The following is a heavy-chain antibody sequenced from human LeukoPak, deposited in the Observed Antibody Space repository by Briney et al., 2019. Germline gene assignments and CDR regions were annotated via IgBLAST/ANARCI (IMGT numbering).Heavy chain of an antibody. Sequence: ASVKVSCKASGYTFTGYYIHWVRQAPGQGLDWMGWINPNSGDTKYAQKFQGRVTMTRDTSITAAYMDLSSLRSDDTAVYYCARDSGGSSGDRLDPWGQGTLVTVSS. J-gene: IGHJ5*02. V-gene: IGHV1-2*02. CDR1: GYTFTGYY. D-gene: IGHD6-19*01. CDR2: INPNSGDT. CDR3: ARDSGGSSGDRLDP.